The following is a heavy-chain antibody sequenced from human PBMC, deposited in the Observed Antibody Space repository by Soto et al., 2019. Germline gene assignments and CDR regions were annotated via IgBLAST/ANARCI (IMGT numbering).Heavy chain of an antibody. Sequence: SETLSLTCTVSGGSISNYYWGWIRQPPGKGLEWLGYIYYSGSTNYNPSLKSRVTISVDTSKNQFSLKLRSVTAADTAVYYCARLYCGSTNCYDLFHYWGQGTPVTSPQ. CDR3: ARLYCGSTNCYDLFHY. D-gene: IGHD2-2*01. J-gene: IGHJ4*02. CDR1: GGSISNYY. V-gene: IGHV4-59*01. CDR2: IYYSGST.